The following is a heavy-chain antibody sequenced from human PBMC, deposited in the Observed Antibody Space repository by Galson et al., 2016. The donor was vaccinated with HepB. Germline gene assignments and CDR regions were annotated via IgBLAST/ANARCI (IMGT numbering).Heavy chain of an antibody. Sequence: SLRLSCAVSGLTITTDYMNWVRKAPGKGLEWVALTYVTGSTYYADAVRGRFTISRDNSKNTMFLQMSSLRAEDTAVYFCAWGGYSGNYQDDYWGQGTLVTVSS. CDR1: GLTITTDY. CDR3: AWGGYSGNYQDDY. D-gene: IGHD1-26*01. J-gene: IGHJ4*02. V-gene: IGHV3-66*01. CDR2: TYVTGST.